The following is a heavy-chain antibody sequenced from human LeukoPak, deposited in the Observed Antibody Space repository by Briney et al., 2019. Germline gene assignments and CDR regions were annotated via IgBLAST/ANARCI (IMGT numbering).Heavy chain of an antibody. CDR2: ISSSSSYI. CDR1: GFTFSSYS. V-gene: IGHV3-21*01. J-gene: IGHJ4*02. D-gene: IGHD5-18*01. CDR3: ARADWDTAMIDY. Sequence: GGSLRLSCAASGFTFSSYSMNWVRQAPEKGLERVSSISSSSSYIYYADSVKGRFTISRDNAKNSLYLQMNSLRAEDTAVYYCARADWDTAMIDYWGQGTLVTVSS.